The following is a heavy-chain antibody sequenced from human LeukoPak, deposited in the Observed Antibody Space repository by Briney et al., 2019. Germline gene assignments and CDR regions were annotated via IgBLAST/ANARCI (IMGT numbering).Heavy chain of an antibody. D-gene: IGHD5-18*01. V-gene: IGHV1-69*13. Sequence: SVKVSCKASGGTFSSYAISWVRQAPGQGLEWMGGIIPIFGTVNYAQKFQGRVTITADESTSTAYMELSSLRSEDTAVYYCASAPGPDTAMVISYYYYYGMDVWGQGTTVTVSS. CDR3: ASAPGPDTAMVISYYYYYGMDV. J-gene: IGHJ6*02. CDR1: GGTFSSYA. CDR2: IIPIFGTV.